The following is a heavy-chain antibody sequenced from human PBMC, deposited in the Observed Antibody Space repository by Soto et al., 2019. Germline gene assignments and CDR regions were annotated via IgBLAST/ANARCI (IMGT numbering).Heavy chain of an antibody. CDR1: GGSISSDNW. CDR3: ARKHYYDSSGYPYYFDY. D-gene: IGHD3-22*01. J-gene: IGHJ4*02. CDR2: IYRSGST. Sequence: SETLSLTCAVSGGSISSDNWWSWVRQPPGKGLEWIGEIYRSGSTNYNPSLKSRVTISLDKSKNQFSLKLTSVTAADTAVYYCARKHYYDSSGYPYYFDYWGKGTLVTVPS. V-gene: IGHV4-4*02.